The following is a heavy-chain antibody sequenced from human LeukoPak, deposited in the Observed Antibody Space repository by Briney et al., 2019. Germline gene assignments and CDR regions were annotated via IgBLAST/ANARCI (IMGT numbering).Heavy chain of an antibody. CDR2: ISSSSYI. Sequence: GGSLRLSCAASGFTFSSYSMNWVRQAPGKGLEWVSSISSSSYIYYADSVKGRFTISRDNAKNSLYLQMNSLGAEDTAVYYCARAIYDSSGFYAYYFDYWGQGTLVTVSS. J-gene: IGHJ4*02. D-gene: IGHD3-22*01. CDR1: GFTFSSYS. CDR3: ARAIYDSSGFYAYYFDY. V-gene: IGHV3-21*01.